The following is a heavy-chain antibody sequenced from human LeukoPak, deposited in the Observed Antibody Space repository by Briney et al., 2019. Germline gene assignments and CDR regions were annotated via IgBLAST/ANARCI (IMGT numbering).Heavy chain of an antibody. CDR1: GYTFTSYG. D-gene: IGHD2-15*01. J-gene: IGHJ3*01. CDR2: ISAYNGNT. Sequence: ASVKVSCKASGYTFTSYGISWVRQAPGQGLEWMGWISAYNGNTNYAQKLQGRVTMTTDTSTSTAYMELRSLRSDDTAVYYCARGLAGYCSGGSCYSGGVWGQGTMVTVSS. V-gene: IGHV1-18*01. CDR3: ARGLAGYCSGGSCYSGGV.